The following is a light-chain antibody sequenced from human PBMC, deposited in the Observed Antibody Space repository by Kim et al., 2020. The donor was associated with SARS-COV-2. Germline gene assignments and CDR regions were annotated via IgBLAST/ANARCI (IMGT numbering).Light chain of an antibody. CDR1: QDISNY. CDR2: DAS. J-gene: IGKJ3*01. Sequence: DIQMTQSPSSLSASVGDRVTITCQASQDISNYLNWYQQKPGKAPKLLIYDASNLETGVPSRFSGSGSGTDFTFTISSLQPEDIATYHCQQDENVLFTFGPGTKVDIK. V-gene: IGKV1-33*01. CDR3: QQDENVLFT.